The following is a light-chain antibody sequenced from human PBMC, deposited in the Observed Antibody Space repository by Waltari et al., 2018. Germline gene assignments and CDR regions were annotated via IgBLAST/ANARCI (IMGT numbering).Light chain of an antibody. CDR3: NSYTSSSTWV. V-gene: IGLV2-14*01. CDR1: SSDVGGYNY. Sequence: QSALTQPASVSGSPGQSITISCTGPSSDVGGYNYVSWYQQHPGKAPKLLIFYVSKRPSGVSNRFSGSKSGSTAYLTISGLQAEDEADFYCNSYTSSSTWVFGGGTKLTVL. J-gene: IGLJ3*02. CDR2: YVS.